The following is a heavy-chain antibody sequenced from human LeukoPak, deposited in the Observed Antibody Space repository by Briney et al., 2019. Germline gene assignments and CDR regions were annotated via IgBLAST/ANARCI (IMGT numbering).Heavy chain of an antibody. J-gene: IGHJ4*02. CDR2: IRYDGSNK. CDR3: AKVYRYSSGSSYY. V-gene: IGHV3-30*02. D-gene: IGHD6-19*01. CDR1: GFTFSSYC. Sequence: GGSLRLSCAACGFTFSSYCMLWVLQAPGKGLEWVAFIRYDGSNKYYADSVKGRFTISRDNSKNTLYLQMNSLRAEDTAVYYCAKVYRYSSGSSYYWGQGTLVTVSS.